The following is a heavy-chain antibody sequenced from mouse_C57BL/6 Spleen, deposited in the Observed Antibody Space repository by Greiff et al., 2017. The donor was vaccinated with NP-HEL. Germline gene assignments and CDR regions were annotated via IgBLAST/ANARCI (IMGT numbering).Heavy chain of an antibody. D-gene: IGHD2-2*01. V-gene: IGHV1-50*01. J-gene: IGHJ3*01. CDR3: ASLMVTEAY. CDR1: GYTFTSYW. CDR2: IDPADSYT. Sequence: QVQLQQPGAELVKPGASVKLSCKASGYTFTSYWMQWVKQRPGQGLEWIGEIDPADSYTNYNQKFKGKATLTVDTSSSTAYMHLSSLTSEDSAVCYCASLMVTEAYWGQGTLVTVSA.